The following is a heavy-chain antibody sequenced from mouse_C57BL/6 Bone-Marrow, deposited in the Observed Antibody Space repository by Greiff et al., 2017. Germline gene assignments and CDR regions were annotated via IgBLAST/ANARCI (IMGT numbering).Heavy chain of an antibody. CDR3: ARRGSSGTFDY. J-gene: IGHJ2*01. CDR1: GYTFTSYW. D-gene: IGHD3-2*02. CDR2: INPSNGGT. V-gene: IGHV1-53*01. Sequence: QVQLQQPGTELVKPGASVKLSCKASGYTFTSYWMHWVKQRPGQGLEWIGNINPSNGGTNYNEKFKSKATLTAEKSSSTAYMQLSSLTSEDSAVYICARRGSSGTFDYWGQGTTLTVSS.